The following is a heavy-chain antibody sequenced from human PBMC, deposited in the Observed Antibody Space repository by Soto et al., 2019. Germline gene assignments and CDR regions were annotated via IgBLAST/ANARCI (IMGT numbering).Heavy chain of an antibody. J-gene: IGHJ6*02. CDR2: ISYDGSNK. D-gene: IGHD3-22*01. Sequence: SRRISCAAAGLTFSSYGTHWVSQAPGKVLEWVVVISYDGSNKYYADSVKGRFTISRDNSKNTLYLQMNSLRAEDTAVYYCAKDYYERSYDYDYGMDVWGQGTTVTVSS. CDR1: GLTFSSYG. V-gene: IGHV3-30*18. CDR3: AKDYYERSYDYDYGMDV.